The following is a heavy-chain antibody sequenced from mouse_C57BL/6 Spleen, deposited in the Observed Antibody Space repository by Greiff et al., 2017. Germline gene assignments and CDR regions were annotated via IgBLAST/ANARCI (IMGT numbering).Heavy chain of an antibody. Sequence: QVQLQQPGTELVKPGASVKLSCKASGYTFTSYWMHWVKQRPGQGLEWIGNINPSNGGTNYNEKFKSKATLTVDKSSSTAYMQLSSLTSEDSAVYYCARLGAYCDGSSPYFDRWGEGTTLTVSS. CDR1: GYTFTSYW. CDR3: ARLGAYCDGSSPYFDR. D-gene: IGHD1-1*01. CDR2: INPSNGGT. V-gene: IGHV1-53*01. J-gene: IGHJ2*01.